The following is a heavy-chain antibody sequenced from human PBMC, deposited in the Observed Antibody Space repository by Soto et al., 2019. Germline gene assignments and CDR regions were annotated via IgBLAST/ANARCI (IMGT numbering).Heavy chain of an antibody. J-gene: IGHJ4*02. Sequence: SETLSLTCTVSGGSIRSYYWSWIRQPPGKGLEWIGYIYYSGSTSYNPSLKRRVTISVDTSKNQFSLKLSSVTAADTAVYYCARDLGYCGGDCYSDGLGCWGPGTLVTVSS. CDR2: IYYSGST. V-gene: IGHV4-59*01. CDR1: GGSIRSYY. CDR3: ARDLGYCGGDCYSDGLGC. D-gene: IGHD2-21*02.